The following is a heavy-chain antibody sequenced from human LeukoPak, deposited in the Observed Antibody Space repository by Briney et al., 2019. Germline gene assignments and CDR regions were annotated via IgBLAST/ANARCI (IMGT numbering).Heavy chain of an antibody. CDR3: AESAHDLLFFDY. Sequence: SETLSLTCAVYGGSFSGYYWSWIRQPPGKGLEWIGEINQSGITNYNPSLKSRVTISVDTSKNQFSLKLSSETAADTAVYYCAESAHDLLFFDYWGQGTLVTVSS. J-gene: IGHJ4*02. CDR1: GGSFSGYY. CDR2: INQSGIT. V-gene: IGHV4-34*01. D-gene: IGHD3-3*01.